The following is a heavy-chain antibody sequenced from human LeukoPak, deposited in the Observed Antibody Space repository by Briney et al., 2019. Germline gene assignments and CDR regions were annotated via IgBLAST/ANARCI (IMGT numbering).Heavy chain of an antibody. D-gene: IGHD7-27*01. CDR1: GYTFTVYY. CDR3: ARDGNWGSLRGAFDI. CDR2: INPNSGGP. J-gene: IGHJ3*02. V-gene: IGHV1-2*02. Sequence: ASVKVSCKASGYTFTVYYMHWVRQAPGQGLEWMGWINPNSGGPNYAQNFQGRVTMTRDTSISTAYMELSRLRSDDTAVYYCARDGNWGSLRGAFDIWGQGTMVTVSS.